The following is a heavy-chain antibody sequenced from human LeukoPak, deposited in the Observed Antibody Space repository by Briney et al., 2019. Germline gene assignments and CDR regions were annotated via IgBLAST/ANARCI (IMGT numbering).Heavy chain of an antibody. CDR3: AREAYCSSTGCSRAYFDY. CDR2: IYHSGST. Sequence: SETLSLTCAVSGYSISSGYYWGWIRQPPGKGLEWIGSIYHSGSTYYNPSLKSRVTISVDTSKNQFSLKLSSVTAADTAVYYCAREAYCSSTGCSRAYFDYWGQGTLVTVSS. D-gene: IGHD2-2*01. V-gene: IGHV4-38-2*02. J-gene: IGHJ4*02. CDR1: GYSISSGYY.